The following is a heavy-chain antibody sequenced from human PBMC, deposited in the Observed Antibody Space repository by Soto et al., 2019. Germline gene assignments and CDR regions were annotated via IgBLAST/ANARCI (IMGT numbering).Heavy chain of an antibody. CDR1: GYAFISYG. CDR2: ILAYTGDT. J-gene: IGHJ6*02. Sequence: ASVKVSCKASGYAFISYGITWVRQAPGQGLEWVGWILAYTGDTNYAQKFQGRVTMTTDTSTNTAYMELSSLRSDDTAVYYCAREWDYYDSSGYAGSYGMDVWGQGTTVTV. V-gene: IGHV1-18*01. CDR3: AREWDYYDSSGYAGSYGMDV. D-gene: IGHD3-22*01.